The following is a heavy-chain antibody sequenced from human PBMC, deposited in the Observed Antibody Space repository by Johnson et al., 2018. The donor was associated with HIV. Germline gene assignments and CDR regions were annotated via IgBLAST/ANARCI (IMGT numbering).Heavy chain of an antibody. J-gene: IGHJ3*01. CDR2: ISYAGTNK. Sequence: VQLVESGGGVVQPGRSLRLSCAASGFTFSSYAMHWVRHAPGKGLEWVAVISYAGTNKYYADPVKGRFTISRDNSKNTLYLQMNSLRAEDTAVYYCARDLRGFKYDAFDVWGQGTMVTVSS. CDR3: ARDLRGFKYDAFDV. V-gene: IGHV3-30-3*01. CDR1: GFTFSSYA.